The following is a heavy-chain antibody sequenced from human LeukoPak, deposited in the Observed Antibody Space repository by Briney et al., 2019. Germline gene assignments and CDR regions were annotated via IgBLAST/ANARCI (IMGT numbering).Heavy chain of an antibody. CDR1: GYTFTSYY. D-gene: IGHD6-19*01. CDR2: INPNSGGT. CDR3: ARDIAVAFDAFDF. Sequence: GASVKVSCKASGYTFTSYYMHWVRQAPGQGLEWMGWINPNSGGTNYAQKFQGRVTMTRDTSISTAYMELSRLRSDDTAVYYCARDIAVAFDAFDFWGQGTMVTVSS. J-gene: IGHJ3*01. V-gene: IGHV1-2*02.